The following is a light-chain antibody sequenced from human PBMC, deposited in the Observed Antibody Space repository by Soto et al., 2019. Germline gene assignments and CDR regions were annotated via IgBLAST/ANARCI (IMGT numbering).Light chain of an antibody. J-gene: IGLJ3*02. CDR1: SSDVGGYNS. V-gene: IGLV2-8*01. Sequence: QSVLTQPASVSGSPGQSITISCTGTSSDVGGYNSVSWYQQHPGKAPKLMIYEVSKRPSGVPDRFSGSKSGNTASLTVSGLQAEDEADYYCSSYTGSNNLGFGGGTKLTVL. CDR3: SSYTGSNNLG. CDR2: EVS.